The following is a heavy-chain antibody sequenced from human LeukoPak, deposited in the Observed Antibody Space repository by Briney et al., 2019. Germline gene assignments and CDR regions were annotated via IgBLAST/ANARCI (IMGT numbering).Heavy chain of an antibody. CDR1: ASVFSNLT. Sequence: PGGSLRLSCSASASVFSNLTMTWFRQTPGKGLEWVSSISTSSNYIFYSDSVKGRFNISRDNAKNSLFLDMTTLRDEDTAVYYCASTIHGSTSDSEGYYPKWFDPWGQGTVVTVSS. CDR3: ASTIHGSTSDSEGYYPKWFDP. D-gene: IGHD3-3*01. J-gene: IGHJ5*01. CDR2: ISTSSNYI. V-gene: IGHV3-21*01.